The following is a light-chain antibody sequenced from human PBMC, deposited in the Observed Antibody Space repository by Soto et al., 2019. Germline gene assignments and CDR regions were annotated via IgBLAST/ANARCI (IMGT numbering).Light chain of an antibody. Sequence: QSVLTQQPSVSEAPGQRVTISCTGSSSNIGAGYEAHWYQQVPGTAPKLLIYENNNRPSGVPDRFSGSKSGTSASLAITGLQAEDEAEYYCQSYDSSLSGYVFGTGTKVTVI. V-gene: IGLV1-40*01. CDR2: ENN. J-gene: IGLJ1*01. CDR1: SSNIGAGYE. CDR3: QSYDSSLSGYV.